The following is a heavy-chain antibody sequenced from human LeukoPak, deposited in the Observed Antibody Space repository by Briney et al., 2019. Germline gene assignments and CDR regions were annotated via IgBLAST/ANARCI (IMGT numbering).Heavy chain of an antibody. CDR2: IIPIFGTA. J-gene: IGHJ4*02. V-gene: IGHV1-69*13. CDR3: ARGYCSSTSCYPPYYFDY. Sequence: SVKVSCKASGGTFSSYAISWVRQAPGQGLEWMGGIIPIFGTANYAQKLQGRVTITADESTSTAYMELSSLRSEDTAVYYCARGYCSSTSCYPPYYFDYWGQGTLVTVSS. CDR1: GGTFSSYA. D-gene: IGHD2-2*01.